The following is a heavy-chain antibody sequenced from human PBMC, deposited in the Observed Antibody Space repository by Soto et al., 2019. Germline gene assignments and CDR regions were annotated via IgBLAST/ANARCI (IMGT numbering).Heavy chain of an antibody. CDR2: ISGSGGIT. D-gene: IGHD1-1*01. Sequence: GSLRLSCAASGFTFSNYAITWVRQAPGEGMEWVSFISGSGGITYYADSVKGRFTISRDNSKNTLYLQMHSLRAEDTAIYYYEKDDNSEEDAWGQGTLVTVSS. V-gene: IGHV3-23*01. CDR3: EKDDNSEEDA. CDR1: GFTFSNYA. J-gene: IGHJ5*02.